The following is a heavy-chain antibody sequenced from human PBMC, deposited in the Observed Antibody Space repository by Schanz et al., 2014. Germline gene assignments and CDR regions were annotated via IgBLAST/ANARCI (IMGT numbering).Heavy chain of an antibody. J-gene: IGHJ3*02. D-gene: IGHD3-10*01. CDR1: GFTFRSYG. V-gene: IGHV3-33*01. Sequence: QVQLVESGGGVVQPGRSLRLSCAASGFTFRSYGMHWVRQAPGKGLEWVALISYDGSSKNHADSVQGRFTISRDNSKNALYLQMDSLRAEDTAVYYCARGIITMVRGGDVGALDMWGQGTMVTVSS. CDR3: ARGIITMVRGGDVGALDM. CDR2: ISYDGSSK.